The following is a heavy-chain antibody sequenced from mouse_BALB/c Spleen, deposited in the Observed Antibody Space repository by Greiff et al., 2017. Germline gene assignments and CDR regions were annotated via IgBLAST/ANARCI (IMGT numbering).Heavy chain of an antibody. CDR2: ISSGGST. J-gene: IGHJ1*01. V-gene: IGHV5-6-5*01. Sequence: DVMVVESGGGLVKPGGSLKLSCAASGFTFSSYAMSWVRQTPEKRLEWVASISSGGSTYYPDSVKGRFTISRDNARNILYLQMSSLRSEDTAMYYCARDYYYGSSGYWYFDVWGAGTTVTVSS. D-gene: IGHD1-1*01. CDR3: ARDYYYGSSGYWYFDV. CDR1: GFTFSSYA.